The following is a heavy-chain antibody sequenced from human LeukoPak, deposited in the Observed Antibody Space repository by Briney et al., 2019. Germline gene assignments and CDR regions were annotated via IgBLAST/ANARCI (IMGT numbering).Heavy chain of an antibody. Sequence: PGGSLRLSCAASGFTFSSYWMSWGRQAPGKGLEWVANKKQDGGEKYYVDSVKGGFTISRDNAKNSLYLQMNSLRAEDTAVYYCASIAAAGTFFNYYYMDVWGKGTTVTISS. D-gene: IGHD6-13*01. J-gene: IGHJ6*03. CDR2: KKQDGGEK. CDR1: GFTFSSYW. V-gene: IGHV3-7*01. CDR3: ASIAAAGTFFNYYYMDV.